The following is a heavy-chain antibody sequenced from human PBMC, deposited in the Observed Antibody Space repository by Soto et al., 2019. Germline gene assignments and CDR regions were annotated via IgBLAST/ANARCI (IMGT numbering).Heavy chain of an antibody. Sequence: PGGSLRLSCAASGFTFSSYWMSWVRQAPGKGLVWVANIKQDGSEKYYVDSVKGRFTISRDNAKNSLYLQMNSLRAEDTAVYYCARVIIAARLRYYYYYYGMDVWGQGTTVTVSS. CDR2: IKQDGSEK. J-gene: IGHJ6*02. CDR1: GFTFSSYW. D-gene: IGHD6-6*01. V-gene: IGHV3-7*01. CDR3: ARVIIAARLRYYYYYYGMDV.